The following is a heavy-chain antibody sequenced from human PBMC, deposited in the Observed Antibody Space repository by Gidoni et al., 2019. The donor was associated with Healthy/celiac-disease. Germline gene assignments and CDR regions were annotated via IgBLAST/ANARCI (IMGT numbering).Heavy chain of an antibody. CDR3: ARHALIAVAGTGWFDP. D-gene: IGHD6-19*01. Sequence: QLQLQESGPGLVKPSETLSLTCTVSGGSLSSSSYYWGWIRQPPGKGLEWIGSIYYSGSTYYNPSLKSRVTISVDTSKNQFSLKLSSVTAADTAVYYCARHALIAVAGTGWFDPWGQGTLVTVSS. CDR2: IYYSGST. CDR1: GGSLSSSSYY. J-gene: IGHJ5*02. V-gene: IGHV4-39*01.